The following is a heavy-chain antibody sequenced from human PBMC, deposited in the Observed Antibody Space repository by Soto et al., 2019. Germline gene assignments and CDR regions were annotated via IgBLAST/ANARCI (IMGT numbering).Heavy chain of an antibody. CDR3: ARDPPITSDYAMDV. Sequence: EVQLVETGGDLIQSGGSLRLSCAASGFALSSCYMMWVRQAPGKGLECVSVTYTDGSTHYADSVKGRFTISRDDSTNTLYLQMHSLRAEDTAVYYCARDPPITSDYAMDVWGQGTTVIVSS. J-gene: IGHJ6*02. V-gene: IGHV3-53*02. CDR1: GFALSSCY. D-gene: IGHD1-20*01. CDR2: TYTDGST.